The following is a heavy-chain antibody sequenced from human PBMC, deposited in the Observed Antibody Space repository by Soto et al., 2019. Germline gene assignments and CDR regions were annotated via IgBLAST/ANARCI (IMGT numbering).Heavy chain of an antibody. D-gene: IGHD2-2*01. J-gene: IGHJ6*02. CDR3: AIHKGYCSSTSCYGMDV. CDR2: IYPGDSDT. CDR1: GYSFTSYW. V-gene: IGHV5-51*01. Sequence: GESLKISCKGSGYSFTSYWIVWVRQMPGKGLEWMGTIYPGDSDTRYSPSFQGQVTISADKSSSTAYLQWDSLKASDTAMYFCAIHKGYCSSTSCYGMDVWGQGATVTVSS.